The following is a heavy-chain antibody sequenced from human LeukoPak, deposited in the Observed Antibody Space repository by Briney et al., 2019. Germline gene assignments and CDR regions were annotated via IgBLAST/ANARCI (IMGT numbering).Heavy chain of an antibody. Sequence: GGSLRLSCAVSGLSLRNVWMNWLRQVPGKGLEWVGLIKRETDGGTTDFAAPVKGRFTISRDDSKNTLYLQMNRLTSEDTAVYYCAQGSGFYYDYWGQGTLVTVSS. CDR3: AQGSGFYYDY. D-gene: IGHD3-22*01. V-gene: IGHV3-15*07. CDR2: IKRETDGGTT. CDR1: GLSLRNVW. J-gene: IGHJ4*02.